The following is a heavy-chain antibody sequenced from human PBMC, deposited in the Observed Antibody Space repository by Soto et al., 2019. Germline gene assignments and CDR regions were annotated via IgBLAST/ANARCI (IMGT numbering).Heavy chain of an antibody. D-gene: IGHD2-15*01. V-gene: IGHV4-31*03. CDR2: IYYSGST. CDR3: ARSPYCSGGSCYSDY. J-gene: IGHJ4*02. CDR1: GGSISSGGYY. Sequence: SETLSLTCTVSGGSISSGGYYWSWIRQHPGKGLEWIGFIYYSGSTYYNPSLKSRVTISVDTSKNQFSLKLSSVTAADTAVYYCARSPYCSGGSCYSDYWGQGTLVTVSS.